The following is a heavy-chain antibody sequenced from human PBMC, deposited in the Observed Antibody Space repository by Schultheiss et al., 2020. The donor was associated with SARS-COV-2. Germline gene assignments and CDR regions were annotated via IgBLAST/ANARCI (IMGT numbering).Heavy chain of an antibody. Sequence: GGSLRLSCAASGLTVRSNYMSWVRQAPGKGLEWVSVIYSGGSTYYADSVKGRFTISRDNSKNTLYLQMNSLRAEDTAVYYCARDSGSSYYWGQGTLVTVSS. J-gene: IGHJ4*02. CDR1: GLTVRSNY. V-gene: IGHV3-66*01. CDR3: ARDSGSSYY. CDR2: IYSGGST. D-gene: IGHD6-6*01.